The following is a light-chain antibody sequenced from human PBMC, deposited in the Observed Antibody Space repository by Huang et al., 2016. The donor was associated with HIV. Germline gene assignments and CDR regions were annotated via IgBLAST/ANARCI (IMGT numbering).Light chain of an antibody. CDR2: GAS. CDR3: QQYNNWPLT. CDR1: QSVSSN. Sequence: EIVMTQSPATLSVSPGERATLSCRASQSVSSNLVWYQQKPGQAPRLLIYGASTRATGGPARFSGSGSGTEFTLTISSLQSEDFAVYYCQQYNNWPLTFGGGTKVEIK. V-gene: IGKV3-15*01. J-gene: IGKJ4*01.